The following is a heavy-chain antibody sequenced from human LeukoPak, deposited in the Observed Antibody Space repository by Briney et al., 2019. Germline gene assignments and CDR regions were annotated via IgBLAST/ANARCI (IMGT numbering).Heavy chain of an antibody. CDR3: AKQRIGGPRFDP. Sequence: GGSLRLSCAASGFTFSSYAMSWVRQAPGQGLEWVSAISGSGGSTYYADSVKGRFTISRDNSKNTLYLQMNSLRAEDTAVYYCAKQRIGGPRFDPWGQGTLVTVSS. V-gene: IGHV3-23*01. D-gene: IGHD4-23*01. CDR1: GFTFSSYA. J-gene: IGHJ5*02. CDR2: ISGSGGST.